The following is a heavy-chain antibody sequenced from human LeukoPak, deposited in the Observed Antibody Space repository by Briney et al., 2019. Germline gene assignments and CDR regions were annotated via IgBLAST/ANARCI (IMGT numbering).Heavy chain of an antibody. CDR2: ISSSGSTI. V-gene: IGHV3-48*03. CDR1: GFTFSSYE. J-gene: IGHJ4*02. D-gene: IGHD1-26*01. CDR3: ARENTYSESYLTHFDY. Sequence: GGSLRLSCAASGFTFSSYEMNWVRQAPGKGLEWVSYISSSGSTIYYADSVKGRFTISRDNAKNSLYLQMNSLRAEDTAVYYCARENTYSESYLTHFDYWGQGTLVTVSS.